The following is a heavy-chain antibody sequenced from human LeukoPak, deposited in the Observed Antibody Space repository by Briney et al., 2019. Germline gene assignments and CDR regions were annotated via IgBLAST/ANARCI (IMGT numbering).Heavy chain of an antibody. CDR1: GFTFTNHA. V-gene: IGHV3-64*01. CDR3: ARAGVIRYVAWLINYYMDV. J-gene: IGHJ6*03. Sequence: GGSLRLSSAASGFTFTNHAMQWVRQAPGKGLEYVSAISGNGGSTYYANSVKGRFTISRGNSKNTVYLQMDSLRAEDMAVYYCARAGVIRYVAWLINYYMDVWGKGTTVTVSS. CDR2: ISGNGGST. D-gene: IGHD3-9*01.